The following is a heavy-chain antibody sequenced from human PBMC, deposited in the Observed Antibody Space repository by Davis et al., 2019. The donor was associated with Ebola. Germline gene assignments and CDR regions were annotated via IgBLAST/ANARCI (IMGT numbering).Heavy chain of an antibody. CDR3: ARAVIVVVPAATVRWFDP. Sequence: PGGSLRLSCAASGFTFSDYYMSWIRQAPGKGLEWVSYISSSGSTIYYADSVKGRFTISRDNAKNSLYLQMNSLRAEDTAVYYCARAVIVVVPAATVRWFDPWGQGTLVTVSS. D-gene: IGHD2-2*01. CDR2: ISSSGSTI. J-gene: IGHJ5*02. V-gene: IGHV3-11*04. CDR1: GFTFSDYY.